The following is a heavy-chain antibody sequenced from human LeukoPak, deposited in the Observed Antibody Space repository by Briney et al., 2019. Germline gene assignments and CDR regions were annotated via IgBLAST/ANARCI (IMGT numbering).Heavy chain of an antibody. Sequence: GGSLRLSCAASGFTFSSYGMHWVRQAPGKGLEWVAVISYDGSNKYYADSVKGRFTISRDNSKNTLYLQMNSLRAEDTAVYYCAKDPYCGGDCYLERDYWGQGTLVTVSS. CDR1: GFTFSSYG. CDR2: ISYDGSNK. J-gene: IGHJ4*02. CDR3: AKDPYCGGDCYLERDY. D-gene: IGHD2-21*02. V-gene: IGHV3-33*05.